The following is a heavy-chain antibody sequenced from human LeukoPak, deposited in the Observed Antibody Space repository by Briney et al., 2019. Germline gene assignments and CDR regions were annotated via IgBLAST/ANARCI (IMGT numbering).Heavy chain of an antibody. Sequence: SETLSLTCTVSGASISDSYWGWIRQPAGKGLEWNGRFYTSGTTTYNPSLKSRVTMSFDTSKNQFSVRLTSVTAADTAVYYCARIYTGNYLDYWGQGTLLTVSS. CDR2: FYTSGTT. CDR1: GASISDSY. V-gene: IGHV4-4*07. CDR3: ARIYTGNYLDY. J-gene: IGHJ4*02. D-gene: IGHD1-1*01.